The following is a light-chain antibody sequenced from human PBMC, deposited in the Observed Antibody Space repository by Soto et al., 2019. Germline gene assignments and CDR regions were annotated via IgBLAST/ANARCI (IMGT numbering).Light chain of an antibody. CDR1: QSIALS. J-gene: IGKJ5*01. Sequence: DIQMTQSPCSLSASVGDTVTMTCRASQSIALSVNWYQQKPGKAPKLLIYVAFTLESGVPSRFSGSGSGTEFTLTIRSLQPEDFATYYCQQSFRSPITFGKGTRLEIK. V-gene: IGKV1-39*01. CDR3: QQSFRSPIT. CDR2: VAF.